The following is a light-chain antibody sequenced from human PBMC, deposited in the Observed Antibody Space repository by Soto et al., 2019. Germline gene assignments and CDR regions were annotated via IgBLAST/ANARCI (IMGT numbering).Light chain of an antibody. CDR3: CAYAASNTFG. V-gene: IGLV2-11*01. J-gene: IGLJ1*01. CDR1: SSDVGGYNY. CDR2: DVS. Sequence: QSALTQPRSVSGSPGQSVTISCTGTSSDVGGYNYVSWYQQYSGKAPKVMIYDVSKRTSGVPDRFSGSKSGNTASLTISGLQADDEADYYCCAYAASNTFGFGTGTKVTVL.